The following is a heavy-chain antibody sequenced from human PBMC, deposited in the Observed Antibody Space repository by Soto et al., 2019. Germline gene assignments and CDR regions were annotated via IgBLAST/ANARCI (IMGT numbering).Heavy chain of an antibody. Sequence: GASLTLSRAASGFSFSSYGFHWARHDPGKWLEWVAVISYEGSNKYSADSVKGRFTISRDNSKNTLYLQMNSLRAEDTAVYYCASALILPLALDYWGQGT. J-gene: IGHJ4*02. CDR3: ASALILPLALDY. V-gene: IGHV3-30*03. CDR2: ISYEGSNK. CDR1: GFSFSSYG. D-gene: IGHD3-9*01.